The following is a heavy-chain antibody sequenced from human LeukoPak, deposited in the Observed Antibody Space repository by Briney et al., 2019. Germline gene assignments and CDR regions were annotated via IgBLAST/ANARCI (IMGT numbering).Heavy chain of an antibody. CDR3: ARGRSYDGSGSSYFDY. Sequence: PSETPSLTCTVSGGSISTYDWTWIRQPAGKDLEWIGRVFASGNTYYNRSFQSRVTMTVDTSKNQFSLNLRSVTAADTAVYFCARGRSYDGSGSSYFDYWGQGILVTVSS. V-gene: IGHV4-4*07. CDR2: VFASGNT. D-gene: IGHD3-10*01. J-gene: IGHJ4*02. CDR1: GGSISTYD.